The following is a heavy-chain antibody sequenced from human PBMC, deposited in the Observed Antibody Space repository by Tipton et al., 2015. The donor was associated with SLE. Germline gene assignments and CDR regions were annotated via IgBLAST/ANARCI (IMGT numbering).Heavy chain of an antibody. V-gene: IGHV3-30*02. D-gene: IGHD1-26*01. CDR2: IRYDGSNK. CDR3: ARDWEVGATVIDY. Sequence: SLRLSCAASGFTFSSYGMHWVRQAPGKGLEWVAFIRYDGSNKYYADSVKGRFTISRDNSKNTLYLQMNSLRAEDTAVYYCARDWEVGATVIDYWGQGTLVTVSS. CDR1: GFTFSSYG. J-gene: IGHJ4*02.